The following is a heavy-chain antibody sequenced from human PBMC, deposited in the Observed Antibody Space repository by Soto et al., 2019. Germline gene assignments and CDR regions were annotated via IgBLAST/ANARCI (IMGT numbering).Heavy chain of an antibody. V-gene: IGHV4-34*01. J-gene: IGHJ4*02. D-gene: IGHD2-21*01. CDR3: ARDKIAGLFDY. Sequence: QVQLQQWGAGLLKPSETLSLTCAVYGGSFSGYYWTWIRQPPGTGLEWIGEINHGGSTNYNPSLKTRVTNSVDTSKNQFSLKLTAVTAADTAVYYCARDKIAGLFDYWGQGTLVTVSS. CDR1: GGSFSGYY. CDR2: INHGGST.